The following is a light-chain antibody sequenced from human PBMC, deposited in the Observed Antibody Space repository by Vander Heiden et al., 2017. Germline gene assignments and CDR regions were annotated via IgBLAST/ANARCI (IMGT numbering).Light chain of an antibody. J-gene: IGLJ1*01. CDR3: CSYAGSTTYV. V-gene: IGLV2-23*02. CDR2: EVN. Sequence: QPAPPQPAPVSGSPGHSIPISCTGASTDVANYNLFSWYQQHPGKAPKFMIYEVNKRPSGVSNRFSGSKSDNSASLTISGLQAEDEGDYYCCSYAGSTTYVFGTGTKVSVL. CDR1: STDVANYNL.